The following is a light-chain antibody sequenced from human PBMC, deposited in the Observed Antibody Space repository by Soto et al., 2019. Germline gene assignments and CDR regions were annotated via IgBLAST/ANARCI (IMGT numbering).Light chain of an antibody. Sequence: QSVLTQSPSASGTPGQRVAISCSGADSNIGGNAVNWYHHRPGTATQLLIYSNSQRPSGVPDRFSGSKSGTSASLVISGLQSEDESDYYCASWVESLNGGVFRGGTNLTVL. CDR3: ASWVESLNGGV. CDR1: DSNIGGNA. V-gene: IGLV1-44*01. J-gene: IGLJ3*02. CDR2: SNS.